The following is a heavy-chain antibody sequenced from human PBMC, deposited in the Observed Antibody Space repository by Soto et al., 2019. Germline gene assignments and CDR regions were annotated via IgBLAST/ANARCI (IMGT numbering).Heavy chain of an antibody. Sequence: EVQLVESGGRLVQPGRSLRLSCVGTGLNFDDFAMHWVRQAPGKGLEWVSGITWNSRVLAYADSVKGRFTISRDNARNSLYLQMDSLRHEDTAWYYCATGRDDGWSPYYFDSWGQGTLVTVSS. CDR3: ATGRDDGWSPYYFDS. CDR2: ITWNSRVL. D-gene: IGHD3-3*01. CDR1: GLNFDDFA. J-gene: IGHJ4*02. V-gene: IGHV3-9*01.